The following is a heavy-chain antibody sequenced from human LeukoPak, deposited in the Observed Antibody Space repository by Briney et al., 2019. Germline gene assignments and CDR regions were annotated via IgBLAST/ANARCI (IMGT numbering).Heavy chain of an antibody. V-gene: IGHV3-74*01. CDR3: TRGLQGIDY. CDR2: LDTDVSST. J-gene: IGHJ4*02. Sequence: GGSLRLSCAASGFAVSMYWMHWVRQAPGKGLVWVSRLDTDVSSTDYADSVKGRFTISKDNAKNTLYLQMNSLRAEDTAVYYCTRGLQGIDYWGQGTLVTVSS. CDR1: GFAVSMYW. D-gene: IGHD4-11*01.